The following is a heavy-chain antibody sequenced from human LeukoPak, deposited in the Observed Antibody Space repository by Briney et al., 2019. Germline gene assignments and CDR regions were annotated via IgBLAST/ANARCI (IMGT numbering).Heavy chain of an antibody. CDR3: ARGTSYCSGGSCYPKYYFDY. D-gene: IGHD2-15*01. V-gene: IGHV4-61*02. Sequence: SETLSLTCTVSGGSISSGSYYWSWIRQPAGKGLEWIGRIYTSGSTNYNPSLKSRFTISVDTSKNQFSLKPSSVTAADTAVYYCARGTSYCSGGSCYPKYYFDYWGQGTLVTVSS. CDR2: IYTSGST. J-gene: IGHJ4*02. CDR1: GGSISSGSYY.